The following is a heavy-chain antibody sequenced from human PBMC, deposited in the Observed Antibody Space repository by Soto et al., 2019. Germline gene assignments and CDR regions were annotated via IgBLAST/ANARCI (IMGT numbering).Heavy chain of an antibody. J-gene: IGHJ4*02. Sequence: GGSLRLSCAGSGYTHTFSTYAMSWVRQAPGKGLEWVSAISGSGGSTYYADSVKGRFTISRDNSKNTLYLQMNSLRAEDTAVYYCAKTASDGDYSDYWGQGTLVTVSS. D-gene: IGHD5-18*01. CDR3: AKTASDGDYSDY. V-gene: IGHV3-23*01. CDR1: GYTHTFSTYA. CDR2: ISGSGGST.